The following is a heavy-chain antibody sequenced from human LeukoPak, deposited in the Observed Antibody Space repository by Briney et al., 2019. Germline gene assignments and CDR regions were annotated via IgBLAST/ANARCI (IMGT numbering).Heavy chain of an antibody. CDR2: ISYDGGNK. D-gene: IGHD5-24*01. Sequence: GGSLRLSCAASGFIFSNYAMHWVRQAPGKGLEWVAVISYDGGNKYYADSVKGRFTISRDNAKNSLYLQMNSLSAEDTATYYCARDRRDGYNVLDYWGQGTLVTVST. CDR1: GFIFSNYA. CDR3: ARDRRDGYNVLDY. V-gene: IGHV3-30*04. J-gene: IGHJ4*02.